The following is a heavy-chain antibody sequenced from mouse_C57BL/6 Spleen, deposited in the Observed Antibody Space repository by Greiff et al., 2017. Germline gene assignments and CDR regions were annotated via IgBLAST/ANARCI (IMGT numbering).Heavy chain of an antibody. CDR2: ISYSGST. J-gene: IGHJ1*03. CDR3: ARAGSSNRWYFDV. Sequence: EVKLVESGPGMVKPSQSLSLTCTVTGYSITSGYDWHWIRHFPGNQLEWMGYISYSGSTNYTPSLKSRISITHDTSKNHFFLKLKSVTTETTATYNCARAGSSNRWYFDVWGTGTTVTVSS. V-gene: IGHV3-1*01. D-gene: IGHD1-1*01. CDR1: GYSITSGYD.